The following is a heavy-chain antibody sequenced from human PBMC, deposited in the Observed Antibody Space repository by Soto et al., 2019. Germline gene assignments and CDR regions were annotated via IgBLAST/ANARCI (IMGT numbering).Heavy chain of an antibody. Sequence: ASVKVSCKVSGYTLTELSMHWVRQAPGKGLGWMGGFDPEDGETIYAQKFQGRVTMTEDTSTDAAYMELSSLRSEDTAVYYCATVFSGRSFDPWGQGTLVTVSS. CDR3: ATVFSGRSFDP. V-gene: IGHV1-24*01. CDR1: GYTLTELS. CDR2: FDPEDGET. D-gene: IGHD6-25*01. J-gene: IGHJ5*02.